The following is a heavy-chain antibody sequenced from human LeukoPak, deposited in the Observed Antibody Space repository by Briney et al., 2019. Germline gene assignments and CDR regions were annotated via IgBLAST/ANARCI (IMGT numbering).Heavy chain of an antibody. V-gene: IGHV3-15*01. D-gene: IGHD3-9*01. J-gene: IGHJ3*01. CDR2: IKSKTVGGTT. Sequence: GGSLRLSCAASGFTFSNAWMSWVRQAPGKGLEWVGRIKSKTVGGTTDYAAPVKGRFTISRDDSKNTLYLQMNSLRAEDTAVYYCAKGKWGLTINNFDVWGQGAMVTVSS. CDR3: AKGKWGLTINNFDV. CDR1: GFTFSNAW.